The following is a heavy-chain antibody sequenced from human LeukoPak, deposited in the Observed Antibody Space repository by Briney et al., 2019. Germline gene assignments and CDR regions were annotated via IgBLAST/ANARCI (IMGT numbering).Heavy chain of an antibody. J-gene: IGHJ4*02. CDR2: INPNSGGT. V-gene: IGHV1-2*02. CDR3: ARASVTTSVGARD. CDR1: GYTFTGYY. Sequence: ASVKVSCKASGYTFTGYYMHWVRQAPGQGLEWMGWINPNSGGTNYAQKFQGRVTMTRDTSISTAYMELSRLRSDDTAVYYCARASVTTSVGARDWGRGTLVTVSS. D-gene: IGHD4-11*01.